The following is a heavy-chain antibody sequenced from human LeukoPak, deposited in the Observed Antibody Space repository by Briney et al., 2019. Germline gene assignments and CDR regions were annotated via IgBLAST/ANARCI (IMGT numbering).Heavy chain of an antibody. J-gene: IGHJ3*02. CDR3: ARIWFGESTDVFDI. CDR2: ISAYNGNT. Sequence: ASVKVSCKASGYTFTSYGISWVRQAPGQGLEWMGWISAYNGNTNYAQKLQGRVTMTTDTSTSTAYMELRSLRSDDAAVYYCARIWFGESTDVFDIWGQGTMVTVSS. D-gene: IGHD3-10*01. V-gene: IGHV1-18*01. CDR1: GYTFTSYG.